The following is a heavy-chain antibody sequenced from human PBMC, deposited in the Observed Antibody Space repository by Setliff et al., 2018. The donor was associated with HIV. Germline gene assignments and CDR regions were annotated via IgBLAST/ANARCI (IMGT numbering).Heavy chain of an antibody. CDR1: GGTFSMYA. CDR2: ISASSVNT. CDR3: ARVPVSSYYYYMDV. V-gene: IGHV1-18*01. J-gene: IGHJ6*03. Sequence: ASVKVSCKASGGTFSMYAISWVRQAPGQGLEWVGSISASSVNTNYTQGRVTMTTDTSTRTAYMELRSLRSDDSAVYYCARVPVSSYYYYMDVWGEGTTVTVSS. D-gene: IGHD6-13*01.